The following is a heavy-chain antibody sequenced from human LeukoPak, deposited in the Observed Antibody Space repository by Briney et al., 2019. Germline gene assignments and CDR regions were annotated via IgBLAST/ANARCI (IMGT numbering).Heavy chain of an antibody. J-gene: IGHJ4*02. CDR1: GFTVSSNY. V-gene: IGHV3-66*01. D-gene: IGHD4-17*01. Sequence: GGSLRLSCAASGFTVSSNYMSWVRQAPGKGLEWVSVIYSGGSTYYADSVKGRFTISGDNSKNTLYLQMNSLRAEDTAVYYCARDTEHDYGDYTYWGQGTLVTVSS. CDR3: ARDTEHDYGDYTY. CDR2: IYSGGST.